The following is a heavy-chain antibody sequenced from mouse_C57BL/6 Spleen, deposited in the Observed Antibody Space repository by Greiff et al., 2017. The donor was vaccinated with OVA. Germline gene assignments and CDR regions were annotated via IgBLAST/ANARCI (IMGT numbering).Heavy chain of an antibody. J-gene: IGHJ2*01. CDR2: INPNNGGT. D-gene: IGHD1-1*01. Sequence: EVQLQQSGPELVKPGASVKISCKASGYTFTDYYMNWVKQSHGKSLEWIGDINPNNGGTSYNQKFKGKATLTVDKSSSTAYMELRSLTSEDSAVYYCAAGGYYYGSSPFDYWGKGTTLTVSS. V-gene: IGHV1-26*01. CDR1: GYTFTDYY. CDR3: AAGGYYYGSSPFDY.